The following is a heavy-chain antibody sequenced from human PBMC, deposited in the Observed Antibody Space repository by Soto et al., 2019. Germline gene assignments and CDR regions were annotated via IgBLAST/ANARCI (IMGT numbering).Heavy chain of an antibody. Sequence: GGSISSGGYYWSWIRQHPGKGLEWIGYIYYSGSTYYNPSLKSRVTISVDTSKNQFSLKLSSVTAADTAVYYCARPRPDYYYYYMDVWGKGTTVTVSS. CDR3: ARPRPDYYYYYMDV. V-gene: IGHV4-31*02. CDR1: GGSISSGGYY. J-gene: IGHJ6*03. CDR2: IYYSGST.